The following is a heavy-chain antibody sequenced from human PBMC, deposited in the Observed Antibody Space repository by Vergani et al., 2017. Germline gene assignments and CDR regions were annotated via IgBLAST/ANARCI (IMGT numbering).Heavy chain of an antibody. J-gene: IGHJ6*02. Sequence: EVQLLESGGGLVQPGGSLRLSCAASGFTFSSYAMSWVRQAPGKGLEWVSAISSSSSYIYYADSVKGRFTISRDNAKNSLYLQMNSLRAEDTAVYYCARDPDDFWSGYRMDVWGQGTTVTVSS. D-gene: IGHD3-3*01. V-gene: IGHV3-21*01. CDR1: GFTFSSYA. CDR3: ARDPDDFWSGYRMDV. CDR2: ISSSSSYI.